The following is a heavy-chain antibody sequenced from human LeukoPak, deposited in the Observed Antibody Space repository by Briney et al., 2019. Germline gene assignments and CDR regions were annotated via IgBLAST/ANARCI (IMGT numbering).Heavy chain of an antibody. CDR1: GFTFTNYY. CDR2: ISPSGGST. CDR3: ARDRRYYGSGRNWFDP. J-gene: IGHJ5*02. V-gene: IGHV1-46*01. Sequence: ASVKVSCKASGFTFTNYYMHWVRQAPGQGLEWMGIISPSGGSTSYAQKFQGRVTMTRDTSTSTVNMELSSLRSEDTAVYYCARDRRYYGSGRNWFDPWGQGTLVTVSS. D-gene: IGHD3-10*01.